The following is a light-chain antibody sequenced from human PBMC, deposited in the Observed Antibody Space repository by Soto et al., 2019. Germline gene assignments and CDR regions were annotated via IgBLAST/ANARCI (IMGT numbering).Light chain of an antibody. V-gene: IGKV3-20*01. Sequence: IVVTPSPAPLSVSPVERATLSCRASQSVSTNLAWYQQKPGQAPRLLIYGASSRATGIPDRFSGSGSGTDFTLTISRLEPEDFAVYYCQQYGSSPITFGQGTRLEIK. CDR1: QSVSTN. CDR2: GAS. J-gene: IGKJ5*01. CDR3: QQYGSSPIT.